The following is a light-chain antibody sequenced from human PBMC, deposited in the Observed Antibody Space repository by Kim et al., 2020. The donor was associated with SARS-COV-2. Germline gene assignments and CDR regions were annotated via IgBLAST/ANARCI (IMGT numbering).Light chain of an antibody. CDR2: AAS. Sequence: ASLGERVTITCRASQGISSNLAWYQQKPGNAPKLLIFAASTLHAGFPSRFSGSGSGTEFTLTISSLQPEDCAVYYCQQVKSYPRTFGQGTKVDIK. V-gene: IGKV1-9*01. CDR3: QQVKSYPRT. J-gene: IGKJ1*01. CDR1: QGISSN.